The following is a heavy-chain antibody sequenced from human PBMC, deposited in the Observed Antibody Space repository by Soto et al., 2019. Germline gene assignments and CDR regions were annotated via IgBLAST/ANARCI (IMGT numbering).Heavy chain of an antibody. V-gene: IGHV1-18*04. Sequence: QLQLVQSGAEVKNPGASVRVSCKASGFSFPTYGITWVRQAPGQGLEWMGWITASNGNTHYAQNLQGRVTMTTDTSTSTAYMELWRLSSDDTAVYYGARGNSYGSFWYFDLWGRGTLVTVSS. CDR3: ARGNSYGSFWYFDL. CDR2: ITASNGNT. D-gene: IGHD5-18*01. CDR1: GFSFPTYG. J-gene: IGHJ2*01.